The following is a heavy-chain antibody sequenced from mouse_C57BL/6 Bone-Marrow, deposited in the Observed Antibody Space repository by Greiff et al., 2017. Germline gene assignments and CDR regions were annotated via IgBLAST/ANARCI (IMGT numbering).Heavy chain of an antibody. CDR1: GYTFTSYW. V-gene: IGHV1-69*01. CDR2: IDPSDSYT. CDR3: AREGYSNYEMDY. J-gene: IGHJ4*01. Sequence: QVQLQQSGAELVMPGASVKLSCKASGYTFTSYWMHWVKQRPGQGLEWIGEIDPSDSYTNYNQTFKGKSTLTVDKSSSTAYMQLSSLTSEDSAVYYCAREGYSNYEMDYWGQGTSVTVSS. D-gene: IGHD2-5*01.